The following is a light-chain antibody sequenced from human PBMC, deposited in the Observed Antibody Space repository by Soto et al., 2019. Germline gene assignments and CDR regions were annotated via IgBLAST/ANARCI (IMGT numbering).Light chain of an antibody. J-gene: IGLJ1*01. Sequence: SGLTPPPSASGSPGQSVTISCTGTSSDVGGYNYVSWYQQHPGKAPKLMIYEVSKRPSGVPDRFSGSKSGNTASLTVSGLQAEDEADYYCSSYVGTNSYVFGTGTKVTVL. CDR3: SSYVGTNSYV. V-gene: IGLV2-8*01. CDR2: EVS. CDR1: SSDVGGYNY.